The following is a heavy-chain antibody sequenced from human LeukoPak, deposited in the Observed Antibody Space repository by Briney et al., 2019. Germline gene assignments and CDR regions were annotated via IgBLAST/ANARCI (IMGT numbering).Heavy chain of an antibody. CDR3: ARHFRAFSYGLDV. CDR1: GLTFSSYA. D-gene: IGHD5-18*01. Sequence: PGGSLRLSCAASGLTFSSYAMSWVRQAPGKGLEWVSAISGSGDSTYYADSVKGRFTISRDNSMNTLYLQMNSLRAEDPAVYYCARHFRAFSYGLDVWGQGTTVTVSS. J-gene: IGHJ6*02. CDR2: ISGSGDST. V-gene: IGHV3-23*01.